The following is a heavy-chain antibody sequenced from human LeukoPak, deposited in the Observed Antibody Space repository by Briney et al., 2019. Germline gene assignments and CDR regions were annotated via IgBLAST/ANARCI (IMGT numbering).Heavy chain of an antibody. Sequence: ASVKVSCKASGYTFISYYMHWVRQAPGQGLEWMGIIDPSGGSTSYAQKFQGRVTMTRDTSTSTVYMELSSLRSEDTAVYYCARTYYYGSGSYYPFDYWGQGTLVTVSS. J-gene: IGHJ4*02. CDR3: ARTYYYGSGSYYPFDY. CDR1: GYTFISYY. D-gene: IGHD3-10*01. V-gene: IGHV1-46*01. CDR2: IDPSGGST.